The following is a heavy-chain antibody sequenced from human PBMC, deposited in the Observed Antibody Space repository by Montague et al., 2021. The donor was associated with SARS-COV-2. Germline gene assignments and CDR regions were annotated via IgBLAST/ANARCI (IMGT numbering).Heavy chain of an antibody. J-gene: IGHJ6*02. V-gene: IGHV3-48*03. CDR1: GFIFSSYE. D-gene: IGHD2-21*01. Sequence: SLRLSCAASGFIFSSYEMNWVRQAPGKGLEWISYISISGSGSTKHYTDSVKGRFTISRDNAKNSLYLQMNSLRVEDTAIYYCARDRDWDDWCGMDVWGQGTTVTVSS. CDR3: ARDRDWDDWCGMDV. CDR2: ISISGSGSTK.